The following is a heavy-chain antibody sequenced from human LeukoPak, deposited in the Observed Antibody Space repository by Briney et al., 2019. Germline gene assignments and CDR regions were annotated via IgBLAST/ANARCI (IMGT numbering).Heavy chain of an antibody. CDR1: GFTVSRNY. D-gene: IGHD6-13*01. J-gene: IGHJ3*02. Sequence: GGSLRLSCAASGFTVSRNYMSWVRQAPGKGLEWVSVIYSDGNTYYADSVKGRFTISRDNSKNTLYLHMNSLRAEDTAVYYCTTYYSSPLFYAFDIWGQGTMVTVSS. CDR2: IYSDGNT. V-gene: IGHV3-66*01. CDR3: TTYYSSPLFYAFDI.